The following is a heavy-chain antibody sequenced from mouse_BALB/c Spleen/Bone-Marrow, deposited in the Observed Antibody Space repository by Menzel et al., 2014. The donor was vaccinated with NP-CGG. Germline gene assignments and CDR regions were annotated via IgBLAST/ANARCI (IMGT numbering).Heavy chain of an antibody. CDR1: GFSLXSYG. J-gene: IGHJ3*01. D-gene: IGHD2-3*01. CDR3: ATDGYYVRFAY. Sequence: VKLVESGPGLVQPSQSLSITCTVSGFSLXSYGVHWVRQSPGKGLEWLGVIWSGGSTDYNAAFISRLSISKDNSKSQVFFKMNSLQANDTAIYYCATDGYYVRFAYWGQGTLVTVSA. V-gene: IGHV2-2*02. CDR2: IWSGGST.